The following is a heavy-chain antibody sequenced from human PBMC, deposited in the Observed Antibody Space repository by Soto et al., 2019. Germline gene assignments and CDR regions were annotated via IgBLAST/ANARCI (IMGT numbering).Heavy chain of an antibody. CDR3: AKDSWAIFGVPAGEYYAMDV. J-gene: IGHJ6*02. D-gene: IGHD3-3*01. CDR2: ISGSGGTT. V-gene: IGHV3-23*01. CDR1: GFTFENYA. Sequence: GGSLRLSCVASGFTFENYAMSWVRQAPGKGLEWVSAISGSGGTTYYSDSVKGRFTISRDNSKNTVYLQMNDLRVEDAAEYFCAKDSWAIFGVPAGEYYAMDVWGQGTAATVSS.